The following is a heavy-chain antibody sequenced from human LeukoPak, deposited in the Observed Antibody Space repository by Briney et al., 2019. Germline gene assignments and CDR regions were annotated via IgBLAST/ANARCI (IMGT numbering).Heavy chain of an antibody. CDR3: ARGGGATRIDY. CDR2: IYTSGST. D-gene: IGHD5-12*01. V-gene: IGHV4-61*02. J-gene: IGHJ4*02. CDR1: GDSIRSGTYY. Sequence: SETLSLTCSVSGDSIRSGTYYWSWIRQPAGKRLEWIGRIYTSGSTSYNPSLKSRVTISVDTSKNQFSLKLTSVTAADTAVYYCARGGGATRIDYWGQGTLVTVSS.